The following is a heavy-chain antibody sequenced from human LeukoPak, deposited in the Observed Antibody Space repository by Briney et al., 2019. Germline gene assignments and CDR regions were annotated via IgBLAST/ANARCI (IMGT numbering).Heavy chain of an antibody. Sequence: PGGSLRPSCAASGFTFSSYAMSWVRQAPGKGLEWVSAISGSGGSTYYADSVKGRFTISRDNSKNTLYLQMNSLRAEDTAVYYCAKDSTMIVVAYFDYWGQGTLVTVSS. V-gene: IGHV3-23*01. J-gene: IGHJ4*02. CDR3: AKDSTMIVVAYFDY. CDR1: GFTFSSYA. D-gene: IGHD3-22*01. CDR2: ISGSGGST.